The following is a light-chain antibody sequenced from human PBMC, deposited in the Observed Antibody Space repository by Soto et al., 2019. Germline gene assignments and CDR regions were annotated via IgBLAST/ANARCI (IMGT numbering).Light chain of an antibody. V-gene: IGKV3-20*01. J-gene: IGKJ5*01. CDR1: QSVSTSN. CDR2: DAS. Sequence: IVLTQSPGTLSSSPGERAALSCRASQSVSTSNLAWYQQRPGQAPRLLIYDASNRATGIPARFSGSVSGSDFILTINRLEPEDFAVYYCQQYGSSHTFGQGTRLEIK. CDR3: QQYGSSHT.